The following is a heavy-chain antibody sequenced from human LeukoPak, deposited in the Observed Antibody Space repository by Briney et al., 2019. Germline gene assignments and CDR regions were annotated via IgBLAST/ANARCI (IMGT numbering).Heavy chain of an antibody. CDR2: IYASGNT. Sequence: SETLSLTCTVSGGSISSYFWSWIRQPAGKGLEWIGRIYASGNTNYNSSLKSRLTLSIDTSKNQFSLKLSSVTAADTAVYYCARSKAAGSFGYYYGMDVWGQGTTVTVSS. CDR1: GGSISSYF. J-gene: IGHJ6*02. D-gene: IGHD6-13*01. V-gene: IGHV4-4*07. CDR3: ARSKAAGSFGYYYGMDV.